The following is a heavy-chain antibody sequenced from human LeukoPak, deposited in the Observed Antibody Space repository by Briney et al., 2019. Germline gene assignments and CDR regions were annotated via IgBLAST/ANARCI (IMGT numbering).Heavy chain of an antibody. D-gene: IGHD3-10*01. Sequence: ASVKVSCKASGYTFTGYSMHWVRQAPGQGLEWMGWISAYNGNTNYAQKLQGRVTMTTDTSTSTAYMELRSLRSDDTAVYYCAIVLYYYGSGSPTLDYWGQGTLVTVSS. J-gene: IGHJ4*02. CDR2: ISAYNGNT. CDR3: AIVLYYYGSGSPTLDY. V-gene: IGHV1-18*04. CDR1: GYTFTGYS.